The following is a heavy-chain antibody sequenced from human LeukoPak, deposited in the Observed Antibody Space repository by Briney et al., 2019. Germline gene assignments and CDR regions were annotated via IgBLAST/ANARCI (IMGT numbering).Heavy chain of an antibody. D-gene: IGHD2-2*01. J-gene: IGHJ4*02. CDR2: IYYSGST. V-gene: IGHV4-39*01. CDR3: ARFIDIVVVPAAASSDPFDY. CDR1: GGSISSSSYY. Sequence: MPLETLSPTCTVSGGSISSSSYYWGWIRQPPGKGLEWIGSIYYSGSTYYNPSLKSRVTISVDTSKNQFSLKLSSVTAADTAVYYCARFIDIVVVPAAASSDPFDYWGQGTLVTVSS.